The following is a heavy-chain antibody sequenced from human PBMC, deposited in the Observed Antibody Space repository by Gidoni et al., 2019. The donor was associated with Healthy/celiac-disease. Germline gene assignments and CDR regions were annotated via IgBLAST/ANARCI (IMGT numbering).Heavy chain of an antibody. J-gene: IGHJ5*02. CDR1: GFTFDDYA. D-gene: IGHD3-22*01. CDR2: ISWNSGSI. Sequence: EVQLVESGGGLVQPGRSLRLSCAASGFTFDDYAMHWVRQAPGKGLEWVSGISWNSGSIGYADSVKGRFTISRDNAKNSLYLQMNSLRAEDTALYYCMGYYDSSGYSVPPWGQGTLVTFSS. CDR3: MGYYDSSGYSVPP. V-gene: IGHV3-9*01.